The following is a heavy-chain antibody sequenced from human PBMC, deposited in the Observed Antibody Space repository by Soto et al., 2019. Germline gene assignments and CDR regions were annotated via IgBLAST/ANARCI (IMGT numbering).Heavy chain of an antibody. J-gene: IGHJ4*02. CDR2: IYYTGNT. V-gene: IGHV4-31*03. CDR3: SSGNEAYKVRY. Sequence: QVQLQESGPGLVKPSQTLSLTCTVSGGSISSGGTGSYWTWIRQLPGKGLEWIGYIYYTGNTYYNPSHKIRPTISIDTSENHFSLKLTSVTAADKAVYFCSSGNEAYKVRYWGQGTLVTVSS. CDR1: GGSISSGGTGSY. D-gene: IGHD1-1*01.